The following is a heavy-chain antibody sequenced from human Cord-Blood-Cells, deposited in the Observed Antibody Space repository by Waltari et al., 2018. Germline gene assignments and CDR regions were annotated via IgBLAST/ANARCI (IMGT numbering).Heavy chain of an antibody. CDR2: INAGNGNP. D-gene: IGHD1-26*01. Sequence: QVQLVQCGAEVTKTGASVQDSCKASGYTFTSYPMHWVRQAPGQRLEWMGWINAGNGNPKYSQKFQGSFTITRDTSASTAYMELNSLRSEDTAVYYCARAKRGSYFYVQHWGQGTLVTVSS. J-gene: IGHJ1*01. CDR3: ARAKRGSYFYVQH. CDR1: GYTFTSYP. V-gene: IGHV1-3*01.